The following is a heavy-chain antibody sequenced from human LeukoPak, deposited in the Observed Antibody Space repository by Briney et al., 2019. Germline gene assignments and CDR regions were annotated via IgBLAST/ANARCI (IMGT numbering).Heavy chain of an antibody. CDR3: ARAEYTTSPRIDY. CDR1: GFPFSTYA. V-gene: IGHV3-30-3*01. J-gene: IGHJ4*02. Sequence: PGRSLRLSCAASGFPFSTYAMHWVRQAPDKGLEWVAFISYDGSNKYYADSVKGRFTISRDNSKNTLYLQMNSLRPEDTAVYYCARAEYTTSPRIDYWGQGTLVTVSS. D-gene: IGHD6-6*01. CDR2: ISYDGSNK.